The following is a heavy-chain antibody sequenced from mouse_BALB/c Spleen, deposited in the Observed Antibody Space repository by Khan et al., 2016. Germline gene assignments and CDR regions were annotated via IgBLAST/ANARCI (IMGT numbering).Heavy chain of an antibody. CDR1: GYSITSGYG. CDR2: ISYSGST. J-gene: IGHJ2*01. V-gene: IGHV3-2*02. CDR3: ARTARIKY. D-gene: IGHD1-2*01. Sequence: QLEESGPGLVKPSQSLSLTCTVTGYSITSGYGWNWIRQFPGNKLEWMGYISYSGSTNYNASLKSRISITRDTSKNQFFLQLNSVTTEDTATYYCARTARIKYWGQGTTLTVSS.